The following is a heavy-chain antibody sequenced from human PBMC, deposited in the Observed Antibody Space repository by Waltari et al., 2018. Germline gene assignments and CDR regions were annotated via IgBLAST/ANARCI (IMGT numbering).Heavy chain of an antibody. V-gene: IGHV1-2*06. CDR2: INPNSGGT. J-gene: IGHJ4*02. Sequence: QVQLVQSGAEVKKPGASVKVSCKASGYTFTGYYMHWVRQAPGQGLEWMGRINPNSGGTNYAQKLQGRVTMTRDTSISTAYMELSRLRSDDTAVYYCARGEYCSGGSCYSYWGQGTLVTVSS. CDR1: GYTFTGYY. CDR3: ARGEYCSGGSCYSY. D-gene: IGHD2-15*01.